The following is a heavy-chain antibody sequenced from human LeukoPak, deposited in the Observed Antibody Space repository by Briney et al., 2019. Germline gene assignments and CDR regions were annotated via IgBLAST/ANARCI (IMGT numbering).Heavy chain of an antibody. CDR2: ISSSGSTI. D-gene: IGHD6-25*01. V-gene: IGHV3-48*03. CDR3: AREPLSRSSGGAFEI. Sequence: PGGSLRLSCAASGFTFSSYEMNWVRQAPGKGLEWVSYISSSGSTIYYADSVKGRFTISRDNAKNSLYLQMNSLRAEDTAVYYCAREPLSRSSGGAFEIWGQGTMVTVSS. J-gene: IGHJ3*02. CDR1: GFTFSSYE.